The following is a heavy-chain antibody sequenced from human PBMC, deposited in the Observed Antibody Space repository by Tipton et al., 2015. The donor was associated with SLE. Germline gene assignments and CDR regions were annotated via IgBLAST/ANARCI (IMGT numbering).Heavy chain of an antibody. CDR1: GGSFRGYY. D-gene: IGHD1-26*01. Sequence: LRLSCAVYGGSFRGYYWSWIRQPPGKGLEWIGEINHSGSTNYSPSLKSRITISVDTSKNQFSLKLSSVTAADTAVYYCARGAGEWELLRTWGQGTLVTVSS. J-gene: IGHJ5*02. CDR2: INHSGST. CDR3: ARGAGEWELLRT. V-gene: IGHV4-34*01.